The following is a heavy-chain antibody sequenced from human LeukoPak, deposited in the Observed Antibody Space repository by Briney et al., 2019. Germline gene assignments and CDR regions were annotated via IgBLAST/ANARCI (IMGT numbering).Heavy chain of an antibody. V-gene: IGHV4-39*07. Sequence: SETLSLTCNVSGGSINNYFWSWISQPPGKGLEWIGSIYYSGSTYYNPSLKSRVTISVDTSKNQFSLKLSSVTAADTAVYYCARLSLDILTGYRYYFDYWGQGTLVTVSS. D-gene: IGHD3-9*01. CDR2: IYYSGST. CDR1: GGSINNYF. J-gene: IGHJ4*02. CDR3: ARLSLDILTGYRYYFDY.